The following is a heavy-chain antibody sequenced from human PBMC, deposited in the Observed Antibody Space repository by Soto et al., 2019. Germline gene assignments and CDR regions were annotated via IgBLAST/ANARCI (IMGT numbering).Heavy chain of an antibody. CDR1: GFIFSDYG. Sequence: ESGGGVVQPGRSLRLSCVASGFIFSDYGMHWVRQAPGKGLEWVAVISHDRSNKFFADSVKGRFTISRDNSKNTLYLQMNSLGAEDTAVYYCAKEWSGYDKAWFDWGQGTLVTVSS. V-gene: IGHV3-30*18. D-gene: IGHD5-12*01. CDR3: AKEWSGYDKAWFD. J-gene: IGHJ4*02. CDR2: ISHDRSNK.